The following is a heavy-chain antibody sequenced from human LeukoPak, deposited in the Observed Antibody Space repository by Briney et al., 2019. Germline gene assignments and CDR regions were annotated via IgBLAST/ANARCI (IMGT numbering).Heavy chain of an antibody. J-gene: IGHJ6*02. D-gene: IGHD2-2*03. V-gene: IGHV5-51*01. Sequence: GASLQISCKGSGYSFTSYWIGWVRQMPGKGLEWMGIIYPGDSDTRYSPSFQGQVTISADKSISTAYLQWSSLKASDTAMYYCARADGYCSSTSCHYYYGMDVWGQGTTVTVSS. CDR2: IYPGDSDT. CDR1: GYSFTSYW. CDR3: ARADGYCSSTSCHYYYGMDV.